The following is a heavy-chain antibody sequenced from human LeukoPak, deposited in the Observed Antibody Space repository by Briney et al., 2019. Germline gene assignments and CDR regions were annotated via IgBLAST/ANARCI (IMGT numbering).Heavy chain of an antibody. CDR3: ARQVNWFDP. CDR1: GGSISSYY. V-gene: IGHV4-59*08. J-gene: IGHJ5*02. CDR2: IYYGGGT. Sequence: PSETLSLTCTVSGGSISSYYWSWIRQPPGKGLEWIGYIYYGGGTNYNPSLKSRVTISVHTSKNQFSLKLNSVTAADTAVYYCARQVNWFDPWGQGTLVTVSS.